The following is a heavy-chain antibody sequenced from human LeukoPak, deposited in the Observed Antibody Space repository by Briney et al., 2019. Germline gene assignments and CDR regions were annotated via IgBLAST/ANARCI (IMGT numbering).Heavy chain of an antibody. CDR3: ARTTGYRTYYFDY. D-gene: IGHD3-9*01. Sequence: SETLSLTCTVSGGSISSSSYYWGWIRQPPGRGLVWIGSIYYSGSTYYNPSLKSRVTISVDTSKNQFSLKLSSVTAADTAVYYCARTTGYRTYYFDYWGQRTLVTVSS. J-gene: IGHJ4*02. V-gene: IGHV4-39*01. CDR1: GGSISSSSYY. CDR2: IYYSGST.